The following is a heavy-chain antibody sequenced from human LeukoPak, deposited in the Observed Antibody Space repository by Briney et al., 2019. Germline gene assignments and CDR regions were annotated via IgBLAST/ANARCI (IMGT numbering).Heavy chain of an antibody. J-gene: IGHJ4*02. V-gene: IGHV3-48*03. CDR2: ISSSGSTI. CDR1: GFTFGDYV. D-gene: IGHD3-22*01. Sequence: GGSLRLSCTASGFTFGDYVMSWVRQAPGKGLEWVSYISSSGSTIYYADSVKGRFTISRDNAKNSLYLQMNSLRAEDTAVYYCARGKEYYYDSSGYSLLYYWGQGTLVTVSS. CDR3: ARGKEYYYDSSGYSLLYY.